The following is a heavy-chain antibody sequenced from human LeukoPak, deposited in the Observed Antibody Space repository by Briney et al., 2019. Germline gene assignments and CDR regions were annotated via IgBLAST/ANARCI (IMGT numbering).Heavy chain of an antibody. J-gene: IGHJ4*02. D-gene: IGHD4-17*01. V-gene: IGHV3-23*01. CDR3: ARDPSYGDYYFDY. Sequence: PGGSLRLSCAASGFTFSSYAMSWVRQAPGKGLEWVSAISGSGGSTYYADSVKGRFTISRDNSKNTLYLQMNSLRAEDTAVYYCARDPSYGDYYFDYWGQGTLVTVSS. CDR1: GFTFSSYA. CDR2: ISGSGGST.